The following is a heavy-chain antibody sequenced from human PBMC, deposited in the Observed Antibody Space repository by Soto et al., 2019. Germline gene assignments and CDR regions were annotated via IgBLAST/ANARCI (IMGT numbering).Heavy chain of an antibody. D-gene: IGHD2-15*01. CDR3: AKVGRVVVAASDAFDI. V-gene: IGHV3-30*18. CDR2: ISYDGSNK. CDR1: GFTFSSYG. Sequence: GGSLRLSCAASGFTFSSYGMHWVRQAPGKGLEWVAVISYDGSNKYYADSVKGRFTISRDNSKNTLYLQMNSLRAEDTAVYYCAKVGRVVVAASDAFDIWGQGTMVTVSS. J-gene: IGHJ3*02.